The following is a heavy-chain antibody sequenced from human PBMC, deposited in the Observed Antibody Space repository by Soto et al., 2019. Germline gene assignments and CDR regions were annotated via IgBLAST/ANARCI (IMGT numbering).Heavy chain of an antibody. CDR1: GGSISSYY. D-gene: IGHD3-3*01. J-gene: IGHJ4*02. CDR3: ARGGRRITIFGVVIIRFDY. Sequence: SETLSLTCTVSGGSISSYYWSWIRQPPGKGLEWIGYIYYSGSTNYNPSLKSRVTISVDTSKNQFSLKLSSVTAADTAVYYCARGGRRITIFGVVIIRFDYWGQGTLVTVSS. CDR2: IYYSGST. V-gene: IGHV4-59*12.